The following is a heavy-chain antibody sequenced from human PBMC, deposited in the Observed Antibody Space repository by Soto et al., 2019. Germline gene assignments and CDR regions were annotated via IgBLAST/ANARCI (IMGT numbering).Heavy chain of an antibody. CDR2: ISYDGNNK. CDR1: TFTLSTYG. Sequence: QVQLVESGGGVVQPGRSLRLSCAASTFTLSTYGMHWVRQAPGKGLEWVAVISYDGNNKYYADSVKGRFTISRDNSRNTLYLQMNSLTTEDTAVYHCARGAEYQVLSRDYFYGMDVWGQGIMVTVSS. V-gene: IGHV3-30*03. J-gene: IGHJ6*02. D-gene: IGHD2-2*01. CDR3: ARGAEYQVLSRDYFYGMDV.